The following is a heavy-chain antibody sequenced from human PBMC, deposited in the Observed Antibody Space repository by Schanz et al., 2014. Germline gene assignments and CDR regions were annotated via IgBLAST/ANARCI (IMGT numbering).Heavy chain of an antibody. Sequence: VQLVESGGGVVQPGGSLRLSCAASGFTVSNSYIHWVRQAPGKGLEWVSGIEFSGGTTYYADSVKGRFTISRDNSKNILTMQMSSLRAEDTAVYYCARDGDFDYWGQGTLVTDSS. CDR2: IEFSGGTT. CDR1: GFTVSNSY. J-gene: IGHJ4*02. CDR3: ARDGDFDY. V-gene: IGHV3-66*01.